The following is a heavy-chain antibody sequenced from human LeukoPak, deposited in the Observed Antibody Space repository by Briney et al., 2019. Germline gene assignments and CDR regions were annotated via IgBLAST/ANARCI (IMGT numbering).Heavy chain of an antibody. V-gene: IGHV4-59*12. CDR1: GDSISSYY. CDR2: IYYSGST. J-gene: IGHJ4*02. D-gene: IGHD1-26*01. Sequence: KTSETLSLTCTVSGDSISSYYWSWIRQPPGKGLEWIGYIYYSGSTYYNPSLKSRVTISVDTSKNQFSLKLSSVTAADTAVYYCARDHPRSGSYSPFDYWGQGTLVTVSS. CDR3: ARDHPRSGSYSPFDY.